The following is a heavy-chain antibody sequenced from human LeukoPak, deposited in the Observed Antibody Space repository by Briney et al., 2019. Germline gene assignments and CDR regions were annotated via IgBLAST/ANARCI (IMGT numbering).Heavy chain of an antibody. Sequence: SETLSLTCSVSDDSITMYYWTWIRQPPGKGLEWIGYVDHTGSTNFNPSLNGRVSISRDTTKNLFSLRLRSVTAADTAAYFCARGRVSSSTWYSTFYYYFYMDVWGKGTTVTVSS. CDR1: DDSITMYY. CDR2: VDHTGST. CDR3: ARGRVSSSTWYSTFYYYFYMDV. D-gene: IGHD1-1*01. V-gene: IGHV4-59*01. J-gene: IGHJ6*03.